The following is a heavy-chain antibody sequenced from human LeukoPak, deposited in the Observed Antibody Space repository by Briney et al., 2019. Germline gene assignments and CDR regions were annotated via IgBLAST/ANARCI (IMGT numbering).Heavy chain of an antibody. CDR2: ICSGGST. D-gene: IGHD2/OR15-2a*01. J-gene: IGHJ4*02. CDR1: GFTVSSNY. CDR3: ARSLSTMFDY. V-gene: IGHV3-53*01. Sequence: GGSLRLSCAASGFTVSSNYMSWVRQAPGKGLEWVSVICSGGSTYYADSVKGRFTISRDNSKNTLYLQMNSLRAEDTAVYYCARSLSTMFDYWGQGTLVTVSS.